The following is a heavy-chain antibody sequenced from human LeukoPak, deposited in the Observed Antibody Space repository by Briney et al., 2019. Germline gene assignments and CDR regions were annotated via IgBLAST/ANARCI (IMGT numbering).Heavy chain of an antibody. D-gene: IGHD4-17*01. CDR1: GFTFTNYA. CDR2: INGSGNST. V-gene: IGHV3-23*01. J-gene: IGHJ4*02. CDR3: AKDRQAYKYGDYGFDY. Sequence: GGSLRLSCAASGFTFTNYAMSWVRQAPGKGLEWVSAINGSGNSTYYRNSVKGRFTISRDNSKNTLYLQMNRLRGEETAVYYCAKDRQAYKYGDYGFDYWGQGTLVTVSS.